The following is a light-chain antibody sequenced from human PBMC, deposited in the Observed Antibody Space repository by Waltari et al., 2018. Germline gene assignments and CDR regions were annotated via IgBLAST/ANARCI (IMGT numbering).Light chain of an antibody. CDR2: DTS. CDR1: QGISTW. V-gene: IGKV1-12*01. Sequence: DIQMTQYPSSVSASVGDRVSITCRASQGISTWLAWYQQKPGQAPQLLIYDTSTLQTGVSSRFSGSGSGTEFTLSIINLQPEDFAIYYCQQGNSFPRAFGQGTKLEIK. CDR3: QQGNSFPRA. J-gene: IGKJ2*01.